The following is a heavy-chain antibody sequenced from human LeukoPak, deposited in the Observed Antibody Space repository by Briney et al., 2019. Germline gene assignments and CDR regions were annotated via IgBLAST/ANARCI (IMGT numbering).Heavy chain of an antibody. V-gene: IGHV3-23*01. J-gene: IGHJ4*02. D-gene: IGHD3-16*02. CDR3: ASYMFWGVIGFDY. CDR1: GFTFSSYA. Sequence: GGSLRLSCAASGFTFSSYAMSWVRQAPGKGLEWVSAISGSGGSTYYADSVKGRFTISRDNSKNTLYLQMNSLRAGDTAVYYCASYMFWGVIGFDYWGQGTLVTVSS. CDR2: ISGSGGST.